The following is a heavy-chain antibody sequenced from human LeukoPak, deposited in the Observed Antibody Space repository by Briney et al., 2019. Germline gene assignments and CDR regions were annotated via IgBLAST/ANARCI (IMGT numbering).Heavy chain of an antibody. V-gene: IGHV4-39*01. J-gene: IGHJ6*03. CDR1: GGSISSSSYY. D-gene: IGHD2-2*01. CDR3: ARRGIYCSSTSCFYYYYYMDV. Sequence: SETLSLTCTVSGGSISSSSYYWGWIRQPPGKGLEWIGSIYYSGSTYYNPSLKSRVTISVDTSMNQFSLKLSSVTAADTAVYYCARRGIYCSSTSCFYYYYYMDVWGKGTTVTVSS. CDR2: IYYSGST.